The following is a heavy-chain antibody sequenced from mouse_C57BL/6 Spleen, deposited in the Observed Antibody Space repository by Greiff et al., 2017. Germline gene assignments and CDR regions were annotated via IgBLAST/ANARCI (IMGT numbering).Heavy chain of an antibody. Sequence: VQLQQSGGDLVKPGGSLKLSCAASGFTFSSYGMSWVRQTPDKRLEWVATISSGGSYTYYPDSVKGRFTISRDNAKNTLYLQMSSLKSEDTAMYYCARRGTTTVVANWYFDVWGTGTTVTVSS. J-gene: IGHJ1*03. CDR1: GFTFSSYG. V-gene: IGHV5-6*01. D-gene: IGHD1-1*01. CDR2: ISSGGSYT. CDR3: ARRGTTTVVANWYFDV.